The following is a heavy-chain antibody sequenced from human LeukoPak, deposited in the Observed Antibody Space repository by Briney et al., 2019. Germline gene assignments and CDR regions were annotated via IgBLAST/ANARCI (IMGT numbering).Heavy chain of an antibody. CDR2: ICGSGGST. CDR3: AKDRPDHYYYYYGMDV. D-gene: IGHD1-14*01. J-gene: IGHJ6*02. CDR1: GFTFSSSA. Sequence: GGSLRLSCAASGFTFSSSAMSWVRPAPGKGVGWVTAICGSGGSTYYADSVKGRFTISRDNSKNTLYLQMNSLRAKDTAVYYCAKDRPDHYYYYYGMDVWGQGTTVTVSS. V-gene: IGHV3-23*01.